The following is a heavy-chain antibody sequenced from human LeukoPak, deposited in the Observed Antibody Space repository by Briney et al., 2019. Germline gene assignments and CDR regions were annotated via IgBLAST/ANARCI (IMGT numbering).Heavy chain of an antibody. CDR2: IRSKANSYAT. CDR3: TRPSGWYAIYDY. V-gene: IGHV3-73*01. D-gene: IGHD6-19*01. Sequence: GGSLRLSCAASGFTFSGSAMHWVRQASGKGLEWVGRIRSKANSYATAYAASVKGRFTISRDDSKNTAYLQMSSLKTEDTAVYYCTRPSGWYAIYDYWGQGTLVTVSS. J-gene: IGHJ4*02. CDR1: GFTFSGSA.